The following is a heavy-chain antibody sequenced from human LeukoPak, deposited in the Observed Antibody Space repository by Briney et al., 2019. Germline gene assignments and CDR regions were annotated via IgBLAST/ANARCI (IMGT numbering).Heavy chain of an antibody. D-gene: IGHD6-13*01. CDR1: GGSFSGYY. J-gene: IGHJ6*02. CDR2: INHSGST. V-gene: IGHV4-34*01. CDR3: ARGGLTGGSSWYHYYYYGMDV. Sequence: SETLSLTCAVYGGSFSGYYWIWIRQPPGKGLEWIGEINHSGSTNYNPSLKSRVTISVDTSKNQFSLKLSSVTAADTAVYYCARGGLTGGSSWYHYYYYGMDVWGQGTTVTVSS.